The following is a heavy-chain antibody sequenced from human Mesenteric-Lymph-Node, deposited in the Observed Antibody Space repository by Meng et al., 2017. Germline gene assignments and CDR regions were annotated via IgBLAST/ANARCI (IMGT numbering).Heavy chain of an antibody. D-gene: IGHD3-10*01. Sequence: SETLSLTCTVSGGSISSYYWSWIRQPPGKGLEWIGYIYYSGSTNYNPSLKSRVTISVDTSKNQFSLKLSSVTAADTAVYYCARGGYYGSGSYFGGFDPWGQGTLVTVSS. CDR2: IYYSGST. CDR3: ARGGYYGSGSYFGGFDP. CDR1: GGSISSYY. V-gene: IGHV4-59*01. J-gene: IGHJ5*02.